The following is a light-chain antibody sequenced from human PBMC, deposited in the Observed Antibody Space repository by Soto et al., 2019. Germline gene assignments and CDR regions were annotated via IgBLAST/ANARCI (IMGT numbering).Light chain of an antibody. CDR1: SSNIGAGYD. V-gene: IGLV1-40*01. CDR2: GNS. J-gene: IGLJ1*01. Sequence: QSVLTQPPSVSGAPGQRVTISYTGSSSNIGAGYDVHWYQQLPGTAPKLLLYGNSNRPSGVPDRFSGSKSGTSASLAITGLQAEDEADYCCQSYDSSLSGYVFGTGTKLTVL. CDR3: QSYDSSLSGYV.